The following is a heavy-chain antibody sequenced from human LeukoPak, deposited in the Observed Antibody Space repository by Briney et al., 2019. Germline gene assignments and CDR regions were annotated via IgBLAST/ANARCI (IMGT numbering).Heavy chain of an antibody. J-gene: IGHJ5*02. D-gene: IGHD3-10*01. CDR3: ARQFGSGSSNWFDP. V-gene: IGHV4-30-2*03. CDR1: GGSISSGDYS. Sequence: SETLSLTCAVSGGSISSGDYSWSWIRQPPGEGLEWIGFIYNSGSTYYNPSLKSRVTISVDTSKNQFSLKLSSVTAADTAVYYCARQFGSGSSNWFDPWGQGTLVTVSS. CDR2: IYNSGST.